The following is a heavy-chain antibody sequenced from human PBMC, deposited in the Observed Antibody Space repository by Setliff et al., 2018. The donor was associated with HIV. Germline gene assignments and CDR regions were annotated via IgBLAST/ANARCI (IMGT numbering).Heavy chain of an antibody. CDR1: GFTFSSYW. Sequence: GGSLRLSCAASGFTFSSYWMSWVRQAPGKGLEWVANIKQDGSEKYYVDSVKGRFTISRDNAKNSLYLQMNNLRAEDTAVYYCVRDYAMAARYWGRGTLVTRLL. V-gene: IGHV3-7*01. D-gene: IGHD2-15*01. J-gene: IGHJ4*02. CDR3: VRDYAMAARY. CDR2: IKQDGSEK.